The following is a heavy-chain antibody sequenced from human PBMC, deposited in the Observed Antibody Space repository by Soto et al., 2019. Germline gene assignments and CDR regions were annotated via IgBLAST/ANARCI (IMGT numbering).Heavy chain of an antibody. J-gene: IGHJ4*02. CDR1: GYTFTSYG. CDR2: ISAYNGNT. Sequence: ALVKVSCKASGYTFTSYGISWVRQAPGQGLEWMGWISAYNGNTNYAQKHQGRVTMTTDTSTSTAYMELRSLRSDDTAVYYCARDPLTLRFLEWLLYGGLDYWGQGTLVTVSS. V-gene: IGHV1-18*01. CDR3: ARDPLTLRFLEWLLYGGLDY. D-gene: IGHD3-3*01.